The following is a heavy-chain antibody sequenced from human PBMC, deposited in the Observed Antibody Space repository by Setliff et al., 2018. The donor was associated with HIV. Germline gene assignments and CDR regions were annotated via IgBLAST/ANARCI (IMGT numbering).Heavy chain of an antibody. CDR2: ISTSGSTI. D-gene: IGHD5-18*01. Sequence: PGGSLRLSCEASGFTFSIYNMNWVRQAPGKGLEWVSYISTSGSTIYYADSVKGRFTISRDNPKNSLYLQMTSLRAEDTAVYYCARDDSNGNTDAFDIWGQGTTVTVSS. CDR3: ARDDSNGNTDAFDI. CDR1: GFTFSIYN. V-gene: IGHV3-48*04. J-gene: IGHJ3*02.